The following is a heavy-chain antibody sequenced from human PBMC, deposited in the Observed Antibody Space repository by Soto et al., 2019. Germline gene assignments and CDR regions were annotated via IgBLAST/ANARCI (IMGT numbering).Heavy chain of an antibody. V-gene: IGHV4-31*03. D-gene: IGHD4-4*01. Sequence: PSEALSLTRTVSGGPISSGCYYLSWIRQHPGKGLEWIGYIYYSGSTYYNPSLKSRVTISVDTSKNQFSLKLSSVTAADTAVYYCASLPTVTKPPSDYWGQGTLVTVSS. CDR1: GGPISSGCYY. CDR2: IYYSGST. CDR3: ASLPTVTKPPSDY. J-gene: IGHJ4*02.